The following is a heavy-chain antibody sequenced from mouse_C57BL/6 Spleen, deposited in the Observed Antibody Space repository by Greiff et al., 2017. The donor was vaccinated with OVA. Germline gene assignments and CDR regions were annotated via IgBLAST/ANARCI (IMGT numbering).Heavy chain of an antibody. CDR3: ARVSNWDVFDY. D-gene: IGHD4-1*02. CDR2: ISYDGSN. CDR1: GYSITSGYY. J-gene: IGHJ2*01. Sequence: VQLQQSGPGLVKPSQSLSLTCSVTGYSITSGYYWNWIRQFPGNKLEWMGYISYDGSNNYNPSLKNRISVTRDTSKNQFFLKLNSVTTEDTATYYCARVSNWDVFDYWGQGTTLTVSS. V-gene: IGHV3-6*01.